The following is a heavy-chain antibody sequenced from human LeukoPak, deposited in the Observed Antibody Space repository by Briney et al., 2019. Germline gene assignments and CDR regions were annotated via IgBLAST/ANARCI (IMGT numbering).Heavy chain of an antibody. Sequence: GGSLRLSCAASGFTFSSYGMHWVRQAPGKGLEWVALISYDGSNKYYADSVKGRFTISRDNSKNTLYLQMNSLRAEDTAVYYCARGDYYGSGSYYLRPNDYWGQGTLVTVSS. CDR1: GFTFSSYG. D-gene: IGHD3-10*01. CDR3: ARGDYYGSGSYYLRPNDY. V-gene: IGHV3-30*03. CDR2: ISYDGSNK. J-gene: IGHJ4*02.